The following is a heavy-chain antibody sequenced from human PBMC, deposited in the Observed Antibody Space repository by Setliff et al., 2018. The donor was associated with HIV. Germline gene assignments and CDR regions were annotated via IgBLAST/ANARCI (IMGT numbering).Heavy chain of an antibody. CDR3: ARVGDDGSDDYGVVTFDI. J-gene: IGHJ3*02. V-gene: IGHV4-31*03. CDR2: IYYSGST. CDR1: GGSISSGGYY. Sequence: PSETLSLTCTVSGGSISSGGYYWSWIRQHPGKGLEWIGYIYYSGSTYFNPSLKSRVTISVDTSKNQFSLKLTSVTAAATAVYYCARVGDDGSDDYGVVTFDIWGQGTRVTVSS. D-gene: IGHD3-22*01.